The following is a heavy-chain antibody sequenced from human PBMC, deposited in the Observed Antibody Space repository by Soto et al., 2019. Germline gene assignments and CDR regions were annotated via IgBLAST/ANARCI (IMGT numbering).Heavy chain of an antibody. CDR2: IGGGDDI. V-gene: IGHV3-23*01. CDR3: AKDSVSFNRIYDAFDI. J-gene: IGHJ3*02. Sequence: PGGSLRLSCEASGFTFSNYAMAWVRQAPGEGPEWVSTIGGGDDIFYAESVKGRFTISRDDSKNTMYLQMDNLRVEDTAIYFCAKDSVSFNRIYDAFDIWGQGTVVTVSS. D-gene: IGHD3-3*02. CDR1: GFTFSNYA.